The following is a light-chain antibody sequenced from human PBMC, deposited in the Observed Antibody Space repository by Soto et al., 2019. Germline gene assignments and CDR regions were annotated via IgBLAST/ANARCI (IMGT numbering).Light chain of an antibody. CDR2: RNN. V-gene: IGLV1-47*01. CDR1: SSNIGSNY. J-gene: IGLJ2*01. Sequence: QLVLTQPPSASGTPGQRVTISCSGSSSNIGSNYVYWYQQLPGTAPKLLIYRNNQRPSGVPDRFSGSKSGTSASLAISGLRSEAEADYYCAAWDDSLSGPVVFGGGTKLTVL. CDR3: AAWDDSLSGPVV.